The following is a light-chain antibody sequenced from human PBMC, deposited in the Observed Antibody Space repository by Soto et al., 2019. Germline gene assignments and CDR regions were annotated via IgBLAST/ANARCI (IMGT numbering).Light chain of an antibody. CDR3: CSYAGSYTFV. CDR1: SSDVGGYNY. V-gene: IGLV2-14*03. CDR2: EVS. J-gene: IGLJ1*01. Sequence: QSALTQPASVSGSPGQSITISCTGTSSDVGGYNYVSWFQQHPGKAPKLKIYEVSNRPSGVSNRFSGSKSGYTASLTISELQAEDEADYYCCSYAGSYTFVFGTGTKLTVL.